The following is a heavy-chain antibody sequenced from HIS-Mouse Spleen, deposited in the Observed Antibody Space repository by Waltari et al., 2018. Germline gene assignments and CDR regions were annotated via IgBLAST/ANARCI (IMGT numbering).Heavy chain of an antibody. Sequence: EVQLVESGGGLVKPGGCLRLPCAASGFTFSGHSLTWVRQAPGKGLEWVSSISSSSSYIYYADSVKGRFTISRDNAKNSLYLQMNSLRAEDTAVYYCASLYYDILTGYYRDYWGQGTLVTVSS. V-gene: IGHV3-21*01. CDR2: ISSSSSYI. J-gene: IGHJ4*02. D-gene: IGHD3-9*01. CDR1: GFTFSGHS. CDR3: ASLYYDILTGYYRDY.